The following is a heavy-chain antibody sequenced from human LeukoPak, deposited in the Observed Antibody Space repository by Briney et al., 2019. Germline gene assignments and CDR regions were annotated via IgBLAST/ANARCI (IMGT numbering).Heavy chain of an antibody. V-gene: IGHV4-34*01. CDR3: AKDLSRILLWFGELSY. D-gene: IGHD3-10*01. CDR1: GGSFSGYY. J-gene: IGHJ4*02. CDR2: INHSGST. Sequence: PSETLSLTCAVYGGSFSGYYWNWIRQPPGKGLEWIGEINHSGSTNYNPSLKSRVTISVDTSKNQFSLKLSSVTAADTAVYYCAKDLSRILLWFGELSYWGQGTLVTVSS.